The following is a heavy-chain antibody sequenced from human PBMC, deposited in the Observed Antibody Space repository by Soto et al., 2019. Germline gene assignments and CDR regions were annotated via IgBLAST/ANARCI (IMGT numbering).Heavy chain of an antibody. CDR1: GFTFSSYW. CDR3: ARVGATTWY. Sequence: LRLSCAASGFTFSSYWMHWVRQAPGKGLVWVSRVNSDGSITNYADAVKGRFTIPRDNAKNTLYLQMDGLRAEDTAVYYCARVGATTWYWGQGTLVTVSS. J-gene: IGHJ4*02. D-gene: IGHD1-26*01. V-gene: IGHV3-74*01. CDR2: VNSDGSIT.